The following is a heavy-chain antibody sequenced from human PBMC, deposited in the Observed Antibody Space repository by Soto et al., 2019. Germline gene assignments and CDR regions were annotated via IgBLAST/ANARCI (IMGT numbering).Heavy chain of an antibody. V-gene: IGHV1-2*04. CDR2: INPNSGGT. D-gene: IGHD2-2*01. J-gene: IGHJ5*02. Sequence: ASVKVSCKASGYTFTGYYMHWVRQAPGQGLEWMGWINPNSGGTNYAQKFQAWVTMTRETSNSTAYMELSRLRSDGTAVYYWARGGPVPAAIGNWFDPWGQGTLVTVSS. CDR3: ARGGPVPAAIGNWFDP. CDR1: GYTFTGYY.